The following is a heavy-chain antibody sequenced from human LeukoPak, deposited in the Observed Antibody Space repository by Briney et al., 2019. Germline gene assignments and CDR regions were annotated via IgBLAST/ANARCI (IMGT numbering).Heavy chain of an antibody. D-gene: IGHD6-19*01. CDR1: GFTFSSYA. Sequence: PGRSLRLSCAASGFTFSSYAMHWVRQAPGKGLEWVAVISYDGSNKYYADSVKGRFTISRDNSKNTLYLQMNSLRAEDTAVYYCARPKAVAALAWYFDYWGQGALVTVSS. V-gene: IGHV3-30*04. CDR3: ARPKAVAALAWYFDY. CDR2: ISYDGSNK. J-gene: IGHJ4*02.